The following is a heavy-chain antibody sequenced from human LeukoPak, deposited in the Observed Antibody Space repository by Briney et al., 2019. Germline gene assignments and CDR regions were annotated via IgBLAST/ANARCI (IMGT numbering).Heavy chain of an antibody. V-gene: IGHV3-21*01. CDR2: ITSGSYI. CDR1: GFTFSSYS. CDR3: ARGIGGTYGFDY. D-gene: IGHD2-15*01. J-gene: IGHJ4*02. Sequence: GGSLRLSCAASGFTFSSYSMAWVRQAPGKGLEWVSSITSGSYIYYADSVKGRFTISRDNAKNSLYLQMKSLRAEDTAVYCCARGIGGTYGFDYWGQGTLVTVSS.